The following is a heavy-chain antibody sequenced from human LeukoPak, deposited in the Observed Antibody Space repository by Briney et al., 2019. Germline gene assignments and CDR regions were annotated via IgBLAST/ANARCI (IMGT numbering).Heavy chain of an antibody. CDR1: GITFSSYG. V-gene: IGHV3-7*01. CDR3: ARDSYDFGWDY. CDR2: IKQDGSEK. D-gene: IGHD3-3*01. Sequence: GGSLRLSCAASGITFSSYGMSWVRQAPGKGLEWVANIKQDGSEKYYVDSVKGRFTISRDNAKNSLYLQMNSLRAEDTAVYYCARDSYDFGWDYWGQGTLVTVSS. J-gene: IGHJ4*02.